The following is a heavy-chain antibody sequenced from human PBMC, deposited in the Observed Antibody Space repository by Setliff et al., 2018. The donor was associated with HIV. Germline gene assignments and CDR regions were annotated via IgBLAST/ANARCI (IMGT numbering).Heavy chain of an antibody. V-gene: IGHV4-39*07. J-gene: IGHJ4*02. CDR3: ARGFRSGRIFGIDY. D-gene: IGHD3-3*01. CDR2: LYYSGST. Sequence: SETLSLTCTVSGGSISSRSYYWGWIRQPPGKGLEWIGSLYYSGSTYYNPSLKSRVTISVDTSKNQFSLKLSSVTAADTAVYYCARGFRSGRIFGIDYWGQGTPVTVSS. CDR1: GGSISSRSYY.